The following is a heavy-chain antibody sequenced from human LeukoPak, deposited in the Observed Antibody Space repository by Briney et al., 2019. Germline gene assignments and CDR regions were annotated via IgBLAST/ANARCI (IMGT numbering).Heavy chain of an antibody. CDR1: GFTFSSYA. CDR3: AKFPYYDFWSGYFFDY. J-gene: IGHJ4*02. CDR2: ISGSGGST. D-gene: IGHD3-3*01. Sequence: GGSLRLSCAASGFTFSSYAMSWVRQAPGKGLGWVSAISGSGGSTYYADSVKGRFTISRDNSKNTLYLQMNSLRAEDTAVYYCAKFPYYDFWSGYFFDYWGQGTLVTVSS. V-gene: IGHV3-23*01.